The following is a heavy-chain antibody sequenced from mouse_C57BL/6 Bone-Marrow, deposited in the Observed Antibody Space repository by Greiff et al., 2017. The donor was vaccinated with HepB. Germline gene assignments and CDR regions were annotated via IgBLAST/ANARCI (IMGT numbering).Heavy chain of an antibody. CDR1: GYTFTDYN. CDR2: INPNNGGI. D-gene: IGHD5-5*01. CDR3: SRRLPSMDY. J-gene: IGHJ4*01. V-gene: IGHV1-22*01. Sequence: EVQLQQSGPELVKPGASVKMSCKASGYTFTDYNMHWVKQSHGKSLEWIGYINPNNGGISYNQKFKGKATLTVNKSSSTAYMELRSLTSEDAAVYYCSRRLPSMDYWGQGTSVTVSS.